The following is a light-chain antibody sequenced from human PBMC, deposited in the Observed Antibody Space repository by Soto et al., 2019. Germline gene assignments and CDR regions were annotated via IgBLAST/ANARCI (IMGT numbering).Light chain of an antibody. CDR2: DAS. CDR1: QSVSSSN. V-gene: IGKV3-20*01. J-gene: IGKJ1*01. Sequence: EIVLTQSPGTLSLSPGERATLSCRASQSVSSSNLAWYQQKPGQTPRLLIYDASSRASGIPDRFSGSGSGTDFTLPISRLEPEDFAVYYCQQYGSPPPTFGQGTKVEIK. CDR3: QQYGSPPPT.